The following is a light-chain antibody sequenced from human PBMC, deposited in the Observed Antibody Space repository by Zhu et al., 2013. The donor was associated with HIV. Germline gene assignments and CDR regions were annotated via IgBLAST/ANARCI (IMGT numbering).Light chain of an antibody. CDR2: GAS. J-gene: IGKJ2*01. CDR3: QQYGSSQYT. V-gene: IGKV3-20*01. Sequence: EIVMTQSPATLSVSPGERATLSCRASQSVSSNLAWYQQKPGQAPRLLIYGASRRATGIPDRFSGSGSGTDFTLTISRLEPEDFAVYYCQQYGSSQYTFGQGTKLEIK. CDR1: QSVSSN.